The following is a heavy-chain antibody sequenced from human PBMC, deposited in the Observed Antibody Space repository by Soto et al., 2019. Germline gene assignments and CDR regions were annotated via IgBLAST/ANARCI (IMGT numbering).Heavy chain of an antibody. J-gene: IGHJ3*01. CDR3: ARDNPGGIYFKTSGYYGHDAFAV. CDR1: GASFTSDNW. CDR2: IFHDGRT. V-gene: IGHV4-4*02. D-gene: IGHD3-22*01. Sequence: ASETLSLTCAVSGASFTSDNWWSWVRQTPGKGLEWIGEIFHDGRTNYNPSLKSRVTMSVDKSKNQFSLKLTAVTAADTAVYFCARDNPGGIYFKTSGYYGHDAFAVWGQGTLVTVSS.